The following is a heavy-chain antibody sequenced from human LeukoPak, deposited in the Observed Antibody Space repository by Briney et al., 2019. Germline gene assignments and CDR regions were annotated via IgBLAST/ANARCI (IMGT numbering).Heavy chain of an antibody. CDR1: GYTFTGYY. V-gene: IGHV1-8*02. CDR2: MNPNSGNT. D-gene: IGHD3-3*01. CDR3: ASPLISRDHPLRPLRRLGDFGY. Sequence: GASVKVSCKASGYTFTGYYMHWVRQATGQGLEWMGWMNPNSGNTGYAQKFQGRVTMTRNTSISTAYMELSSLRSEDTAVYYCASPLISRDHPLRPLRRLGDFGYWGQGTLVTVSS. J-gene: IGHJ4*02.